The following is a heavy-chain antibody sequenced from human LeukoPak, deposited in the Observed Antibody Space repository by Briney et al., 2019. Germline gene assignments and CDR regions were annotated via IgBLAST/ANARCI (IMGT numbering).Heavy chain of an antibody. J-gene: IGHJ3*01. V-gene: IGHV4-34*01. CDR3: ARIRGHGTPSDALDF. CDR2: IKHSGST. Sequence: SETLSLTCAVYGGSFSDYYWSWIRQPPGKGLEWIGEIKHSGSTNKYNPSLKSRVTISVDTSKNQFSLKLTSVTAADTAVYYCARIRGHGTPSDALDFWGRGTMVIVSS. CDR1: GGSFSDYY. D-gene: IGHD3-16*01.